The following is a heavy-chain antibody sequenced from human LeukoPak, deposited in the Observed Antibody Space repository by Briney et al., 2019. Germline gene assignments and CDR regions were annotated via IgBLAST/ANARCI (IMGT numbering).Heavy chain of an antibody. CDR2: IYYSGST. CDR1: GGSISSYY. J-gene: IGHJ5*02. D-gene: IGHD6-19*01. Sequence: SETLSLTCTVSGGSISSYYWSWIRQPPGKGLEWIGYIYYSGSTNYNPSLKSRVTISVDTSKNQFSLKLSSVTAADTAVYYCARDRSGLSGWFDPWGQGTLVTVSS. CDR3: ARDRSGLSGWFDP. V-gene: IGHV4-59*01.